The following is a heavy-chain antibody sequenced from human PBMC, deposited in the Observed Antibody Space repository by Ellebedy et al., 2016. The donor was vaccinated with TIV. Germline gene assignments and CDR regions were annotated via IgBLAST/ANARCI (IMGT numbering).Heavy chain of an antibody. CDR3: ARGLKPDYDIWSGPVYYYYYGMDV. D-gene: IGHD3-3*01. Sequence: AASVKVSCKASGYTFTGYHMHWARQAPGQGLEWMAIINPSGGSTTYAQKFQGRVIITRDTSTSTVYMELSSLRSEDTAVYYCARGLKPDYDIWSGPVYYYYYGMDVWGQGTTVTVFS. V-gene: IGHV1-46*01. CDR2: INPSGGST. CDR1: GYTFTGYH. J-gene: IGHJ6*02.